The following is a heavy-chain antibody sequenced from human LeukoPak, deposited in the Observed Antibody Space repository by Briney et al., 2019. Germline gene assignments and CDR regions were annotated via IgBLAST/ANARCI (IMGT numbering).Heavy chain of an antibody. D-gene: IGHD2-2*01. CDR1: GFTFSSYS. CDR2: ISSSSSYI. CDR3: ARAYCSSTSCKLPGLDD. J-gene: IGHJ4*02. Sequence: GGSLRLSCAASGFTFSSYSMNWVRQAPGKGLEWVSSISSSSSYIYYADSVKGRFTISRDNAKNSLYLQMNSLRAEDTAVYYCARAYCSSTSCKLPGLDDWGQGTLVTVSS. V-gene: IGHV3-21*01.